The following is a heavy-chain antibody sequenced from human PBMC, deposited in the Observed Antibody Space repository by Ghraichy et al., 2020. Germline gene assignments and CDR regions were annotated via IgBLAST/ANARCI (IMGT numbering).Heavy chain of an antibody. CDR2: IFYIGST. V-gene: IGHV4-59*01. Sequence: SETLSLTCTVSGGSISSYYWSWIRQPPGKGLEWIGSIFYIGSTNYSPSLKSRVTISVDTSKNQFSLKMTSETTADTAVYYCARGAGYFDWLPLDYWGQGALVTVSS. J-gene: IGHJ4*02. CDR3: ARGAGYFDWLPLDY. D-gene: IGHD3-9*01. CDR1: GGSISSYY.